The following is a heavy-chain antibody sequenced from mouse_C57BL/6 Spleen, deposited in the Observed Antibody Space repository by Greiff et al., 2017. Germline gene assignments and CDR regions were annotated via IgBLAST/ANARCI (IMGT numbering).Heavy chain of an antibody. J-gene: IGHJ3*01. V-gene: IGHV1-82*01. CDR1: GYAFSSSW. CDR3: AYCYYGDRGAY. Sequence: QVQLQQSGPELVKPGASVKISCKASGYAFSSSWMNWVKQRPGKGLEGIGRIYPGDGDTNYNGKFKGKATLTADKSSSTAYMQLSSLTSEDSAVYFCAYCYYGDRGAYWGQGTLVTVSA. D-gene: IGHD2-12*01. CDR2: IYPGDGDT.